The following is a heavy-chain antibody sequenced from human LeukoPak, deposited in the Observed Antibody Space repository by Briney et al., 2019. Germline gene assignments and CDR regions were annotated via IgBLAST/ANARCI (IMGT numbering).Heavy chain of an antibody. CDR1: GGTFSSYA. D-gene: IGHD1-14*01. Sequence: ASVKVSCKASGGTFSSYAISWVRQAPGQGLEWMGWISAYNGNTNYAQKLQGRVTMTTDTSTSTAYMELRSLRSDDTAVYYCAREVPEIGYMDVWGKGTTVTVSS. J-gene: IGHJ6*03. CDR2: ISAYNGNT. CDR3: AREVPEIGYMDV. V-gene: IGHV1-18*01.